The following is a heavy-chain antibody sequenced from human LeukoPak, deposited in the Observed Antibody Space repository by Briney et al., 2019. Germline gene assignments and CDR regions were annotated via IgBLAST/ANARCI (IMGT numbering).Heavy chain of an antibody. CDR3: ARGVYYYGSGSYYNSYYFDY. CDR1: GGSISSSSYY. Sequence: SETLSLTCTVSGGSISSSSYYWGWIRQPPGKGLEWIGSIYYSGSTYYNPSLKSRVTISVDTSKNQFSLKLSSVTAADTAVYYCARGVYYYGSGSYYNSYYFDYWGQGTLVTVSS. CDR2: IYYSGST. J-gene: IGHJ4*02. D-gene: IGHD3-10*01. V-gene: IGHV4-39*07.